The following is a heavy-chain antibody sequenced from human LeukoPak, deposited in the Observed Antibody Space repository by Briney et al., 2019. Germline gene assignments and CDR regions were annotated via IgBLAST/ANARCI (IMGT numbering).Heavy chain of an antibody. CDR2: IIPILGIP. CDR3: ATEAIVVVTARDYWYFDL. CDR1: GDTFSSYA. D-gene: IGHD2-21*02. J-gene: IGHJ2*01. Sequence: ASVKVSCKASGDTFSSYAISWVRQAPGQGLEWRGRIIPILGIPNYAQKFQGRVTITADKSTTTAYMELSSLRSEDTAVYYCATEAIVVVTARDYWYFDLWGRGTLVTVSS. V-gene: IGHV1-69*04.